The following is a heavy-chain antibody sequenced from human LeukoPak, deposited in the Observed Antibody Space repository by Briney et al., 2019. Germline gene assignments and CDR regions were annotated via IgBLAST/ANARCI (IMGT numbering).Heavy chain of an antibody. CDR3: ASCGGDCYSPSYYYYGMDV. CDR2: IIPILGIA. Sequence: ASVKVSCKASGGTFSSYAISWVRQAPGQGLEWMGRIIPILGIANYAQKFQGRVTITADKSTSTAYMELSSLRSEDTAVYYCASCGGDCYSPSYYYYGMDVWGQGTTVTVSS. CDR1: GGTFSSYA. V-gene: IGHV1-69*04. J-gene: IGHJ6*02. D-gene: IGHD2-21*02.